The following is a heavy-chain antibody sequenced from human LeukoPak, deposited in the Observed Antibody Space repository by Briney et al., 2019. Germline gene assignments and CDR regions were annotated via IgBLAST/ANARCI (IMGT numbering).Heavy chain of an antibody. D-gene: IGHD1-26*01. V-gene: IGHV3-30-3*01. CDR3: AKGGVDGSYVFDY. J-gene: IGHJ4*02. CDR1: GFTFSSYA. CDR2: ISYDGSNK. Sequence: GGSLRLSCAASGFTFSSYAMHWVRQAPGKGLEWVAVISYDGSNKYYADSVKGRFTISRDNSKNTLYLQMNSLRAEDTAVYYCAKGGVDGSYVFDYWGQGTLVTVSS.